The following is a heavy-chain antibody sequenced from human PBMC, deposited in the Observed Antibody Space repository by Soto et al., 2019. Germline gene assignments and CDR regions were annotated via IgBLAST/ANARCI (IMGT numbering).Heavy chain of an antibody. CDR2: VSGGGPNT. CDR1: GFTFNNYA. V-gene: IGHV3-23*01. Sequence: EVQVLQSGGGLLQPGESLRLSCAASGFTFNNYAMSWVRQAPGKGLEWVSTVSGGGPNTYYADSVKGRFTVPRDNSKNTVYLQMSSLRAEDTAIYYCAKSNLYCSGSSCDVFDYWGQGTLVTVSS. CDR3: AKSNLYCSGSSCDVFDY. J-gene: IGHJ4*02. D-gene: IGHD2-2*01.